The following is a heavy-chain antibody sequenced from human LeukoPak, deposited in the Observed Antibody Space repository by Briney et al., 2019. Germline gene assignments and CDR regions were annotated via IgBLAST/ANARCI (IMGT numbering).Heavy chain of an antibody. Sequence: PSETLSLTCTVSGGSISSGSYYWSWIRQPAGKGLEWIGRIYTSGSTNYNPSLKSRVTISVDTSKNQFSLKLSSVTAADTAVYYCARARSGIVVVPAALAFDIWGQGTMVTVSS. V-gene: IGHV4-61*02. D-gene: IGHD2-2*01. CDR2: IYTSGST. J-gene: IGHJ3*02. CDR1: GGSISSGSYY. CDR3: ARARSGIVVVPAALAFDI.